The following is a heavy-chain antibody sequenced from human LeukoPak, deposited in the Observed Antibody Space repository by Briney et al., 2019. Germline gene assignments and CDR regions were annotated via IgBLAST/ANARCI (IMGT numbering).Heavy chain of an antibody. D-gene: IGHD6-13*01. CDR1: GFPFTGYA. CDR3: ARRIAATRAFDV. CDR2: ISGSGGTT. J-gene: IGHJ3*01. V-gene: IGHV3-23*01. Sequence: PGGSLRLSCAASGFPFTGYAMSWVRQAQGKGLEWVSSISGSGGTTYYADSVKGRFTISRDNSKNTLYLQMNSLRAEDTAVYYCARRIAATRAFDVWGQGTIVTVSS.